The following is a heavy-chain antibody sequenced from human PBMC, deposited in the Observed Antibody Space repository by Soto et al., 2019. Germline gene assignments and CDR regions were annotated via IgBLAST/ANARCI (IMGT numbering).Heavy chain of an antibody. J-gene: IGHJ4*02. D-gene: IGHD5-12*01. V-gene: IGHV3-11*05. CDR3: ARDHHRYSGYEYVDY. CDR1: GFTFSDYY. CDR2: ISSSSSYT. Sequence: QVQLVESGGGLVKPGGSLRLSCAASGFTFSDYYMSWIRQAPGKGLEWVSYISSSSSYTNYADSVKGRFTISRDNAKNSPYLQMNSLRAEDTAVYYCARDHHRYSGYEYVDYWGQGTLVTVSS.